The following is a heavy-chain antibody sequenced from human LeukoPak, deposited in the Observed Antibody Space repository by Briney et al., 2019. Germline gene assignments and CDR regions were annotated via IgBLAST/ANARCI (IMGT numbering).Heavy chain of an antibody. V-gene: IGHV4-59*01. CDR2: IHYSGST. J-gene: IGHJ5*02. CDR1: GGPISSYS. Sequence: NPSETLPLTCPAPGGPISSYSWSWIRHPPGKGLKWFAYIHYSGSTNYNPSLKSRVTISVDTSKNQFSLKLSSVTAADTAVYYCAREIFAYSSGWYWFDPWGQGTLVTVSS. D-gene: IGHD6-19*01. CDR3: AREIFAYSSGWYWFDP.